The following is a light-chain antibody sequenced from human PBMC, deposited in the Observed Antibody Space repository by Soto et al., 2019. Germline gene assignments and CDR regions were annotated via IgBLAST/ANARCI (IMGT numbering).Light chain of an antibody. V-gene: IGKV1-9*01. Sequence: ILLTQAPSSLSASVGDRVTITCRSSQGIDVSFAVYQHKPGKAPKLLIYAASTWQSGVPSRFSGSGSGTDFTLTISTLQPEDFATYYCQQLNSYPQTSGQGTKV. CDR2: AAS. CDR1: QGIDVS. J-gene: IGKJ1*01. CDR3: QQLNSYPQT.